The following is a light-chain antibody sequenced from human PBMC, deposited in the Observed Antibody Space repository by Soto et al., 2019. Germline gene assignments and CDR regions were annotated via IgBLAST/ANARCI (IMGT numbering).Light chain of an antibody. CDR1: SSDVGSYNL. CDR2: EGS. CDR3: CSYAGSYV. J-gene: IGLJ1*01. V-gene: IGLV2-23*01. Sequence: QSALTQPASVSGSPGKSITISCTGTSSDVGSYNLVSWYQQHPGKAPKLMIYEGSKRLSGVSNRFSGSKSGNTASLTISGLQAEDKADYYCCSYAGSYVFGTGTKVTVL.